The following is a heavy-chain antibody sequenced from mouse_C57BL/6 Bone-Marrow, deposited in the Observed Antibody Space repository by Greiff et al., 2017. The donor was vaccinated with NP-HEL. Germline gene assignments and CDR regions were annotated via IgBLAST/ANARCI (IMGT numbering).Heavy chain of an antibody. J-gene: IGHJ3*01. CDR1: GYTFTSYG. CDR3: ARGGLLRGGGFAY. Sequence: QVQLQQSGAELARPGASVKLSCKASGYTFTSYGISWVKQRTGQGLEWIGEIYPRSGNTYYNEKFKGKAKLTADKSSSTAYMELRSLTSEDSAVYFCARGGLLRGGGFAYWGQGTLVTVSA. D-gene: IGHD2-3*01. CDR2: IYPRSGNT. V-gene: IGHV1-81*01.